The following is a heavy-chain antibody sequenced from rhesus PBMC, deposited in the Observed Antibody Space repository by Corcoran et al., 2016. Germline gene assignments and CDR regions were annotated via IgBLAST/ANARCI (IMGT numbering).Heavy chain of an antibody. Sequence: EVQLVESGGGLAKPGGSLRLSCAASGFTFSSYWMNWVRQTPGKGLEWISAINGGGGNTYYADAVKGRFTISRDNSKNTLSLQMNSLRAEDTAVYYCAKVKYGSWSSFDYWGQGVLVTVSS. J-gene: IGHJ4*01. CDR2: INGGGGNT. CDR3: AKVKYGSWSSFDY. CDR1: GFTFSSYW. D-gene: IGHD6-13*01. V-gene: IGHV3S42*01.